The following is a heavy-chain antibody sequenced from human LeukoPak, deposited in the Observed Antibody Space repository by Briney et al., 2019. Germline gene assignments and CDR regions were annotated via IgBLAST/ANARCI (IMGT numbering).Heavy chain of an antibody. Sequence: GGSLRLSCAPSGFTFSSYAMHWVRQAPGKGMEWVAVISYDGSNKYYADSVKGRFTISRDNSKNTLYLQMNSLRAEDTAVYYCARDWLGSSGYYDYWGQGTLVTVSS. V-gene: IGHV3-30-3*01. CDR2: ISYDGSNK. J-gene: IGHJ4*02. D-gene: IGHD3-22*01. CDR3: ARDWLGSSGYYDY. CDR1: GFTFSSYA.